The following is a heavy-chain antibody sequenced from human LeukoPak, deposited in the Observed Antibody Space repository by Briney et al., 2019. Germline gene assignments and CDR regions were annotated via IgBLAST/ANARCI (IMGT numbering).Heavy chain of an antibody. V-gene: IGHV1-8*01. J-gene: IGHJ6*02. Sequence: ASVKVSCKASGYTFTSYDINWVRQATGQGLEWMGWMNPNSGNTGYAQKFQGRVTMTRNTSISTAYMELSSLRSEDTAVYYCAREGSPKQLVFLAVGYYYGMDVWGQGTTVTVSS. CDR1: GYTFTSYD. CDR3: AREGSPKQLVFLAVGYYYGMDV. D-gene: IGHD6-13*01. CDR2: MNPNSGNT.